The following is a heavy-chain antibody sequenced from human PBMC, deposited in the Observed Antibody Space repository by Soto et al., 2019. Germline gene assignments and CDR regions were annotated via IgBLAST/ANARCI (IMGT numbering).Heavy chain of an antibody. V-gene: IGHV3-9*01. CDR3: AKGGPDGFCSGGRRYFDY. D-gene: IGHD2-15*01. CDR1: GFTFDDYA. CDR2: ISWNSNII. Sequence: DVQLVESGGGLVQPGRSLRLSCAASGFTFDDYAMHWVRRVPGKGLEWVSSISWNSNIIGYADSVKGRFTISRDNAKNSLYLQMNSLRPEDTALYYCAKGGPDGFCSGGRRYFDYWGQGTLVTVSS. J-gene: IGHJ4*02.